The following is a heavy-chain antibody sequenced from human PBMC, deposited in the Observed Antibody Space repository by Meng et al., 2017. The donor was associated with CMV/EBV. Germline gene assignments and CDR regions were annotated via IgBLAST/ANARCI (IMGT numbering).Heavy chain of an antibody. CDR2: INHSGST. V-gene: IGHV4-34*01. D-gene: IGHD3-22*01. J-gene: IGHJ4*02. Sequence: QVPLPQWGAGLLKPSGTLSLPCAVYGGSFSGYYGSWTRQPPGKGLEWIGEINHSGSTNYNPSLKSRVTISVDTSKNQFSLKLSSVTAADTAVYYCARGGPNDSSGYYPYYFDYWGQGTLVTVSS. CDR1: GGSFSGYY. CDR3: ARGGPNDSSGYYPYYFDY.